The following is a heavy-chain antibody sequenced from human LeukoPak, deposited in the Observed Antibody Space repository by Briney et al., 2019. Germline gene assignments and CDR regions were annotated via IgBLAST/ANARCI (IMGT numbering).Heavy chain of an antibody. CDR1: GFTFSTYA. CDR3: ARDGYSYGFHYYYGMDI. Sequence: GGSLRLSCAASGFTFSTYAMSWVRQAPGKGLECVSGISGSGGSTYYADSVKGRFPISRDNSKNTLYLQMNSLRAEDTAVYYCARDGYSYGFHYYYGMDIWGQGTTVAVSS. V-gene: IGHV3-23*01. D-gene: IGHD5-18*01. CDR2: ISGSGGST. J-gene: IGHJ6*02.